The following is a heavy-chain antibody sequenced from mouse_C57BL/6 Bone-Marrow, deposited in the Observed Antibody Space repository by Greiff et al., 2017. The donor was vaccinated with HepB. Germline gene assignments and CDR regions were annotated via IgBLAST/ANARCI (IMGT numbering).Heavy chain of an antibody. CDR3: TYRRWLLEYFDV. CDR2: IDPEDGDT. J-gene: IGHJ1*03. V-gene: IGHV14-1*01. Sequence: EVQLQQSGAELVRPGASVKLSCTASGFNIKDYYMHWVKQRPEQGLEWIGRIDPEDGDTEYAPKFQGKATMTADTASNTAYLQLSSLTSEDTAVYYCTYRRWLLEYFDVWGTGTTVTVSS. D-gene: IGHD2-3*01. CDR1: GFNIKDYY.